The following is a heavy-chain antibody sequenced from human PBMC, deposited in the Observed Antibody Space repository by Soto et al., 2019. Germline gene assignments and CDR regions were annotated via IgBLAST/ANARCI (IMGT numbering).Heavy chain of an antibody. V-gene: IGHV4-34*01. D-gene: IGHD3-9*01. CDR3: ARTFRGDILTGYPNWFDP. J-gene: IGHJ5*02. Sequence: QVQLQQWGAGLLKPSETLSLTCAVYGGSFSGYYWSWIRQSPGKGLEWIGEINHRGSIDYNPSLKRRVTMSVDTSKKQFSLRLNSVTAADTAVYYCARTFRGDILTGYPNWFDPWGQGTLVTVSS. CDR1: GGSFSGYY. CDR2: INHRGSI.